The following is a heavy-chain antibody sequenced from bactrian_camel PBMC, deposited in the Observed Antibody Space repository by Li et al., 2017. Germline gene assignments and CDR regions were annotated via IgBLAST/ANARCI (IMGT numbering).Heavy chain of an antibody. CDR1: GFTFSTYY. D-gene: IGHD2*01. Sequence: VQLVESGGGLVQPGGSLRLSCAASGFTFSTYYMSWVRQAPGKGLEWVSSINTDGRRTYYADSVKGRFTVSRDNANNTVNLMMNSLKPEDTAVYYCAANFGPYCSGPYLARRANFLGQGTQVTVS. J-gene: IGHJ4*01. V-gene: IGHV3-2*01. CDR2: INTDGRRT.